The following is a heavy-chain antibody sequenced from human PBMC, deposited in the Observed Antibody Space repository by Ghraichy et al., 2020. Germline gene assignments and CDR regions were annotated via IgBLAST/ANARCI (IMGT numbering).Heavy chain of an antibody. CDR2: ISSSGSTI. CDR1: GFTFSSYE. Sequence: GGSLRLSCAASGFTFSSYEMNWVRQAPGKGLEWVSYISSSGSTIYYADSVKGRFTISRDNAKNSLYLQMNSLRAEDTAVYYCAGAPNSRWYYYYGMDVWGQGTTVTVSS. V-gene: IGHV3-48*03. J-gene: IGHJ6*02. CDR3: AGAPNSRWYYYYGMDV. D-gene: IGHD4-23*01.